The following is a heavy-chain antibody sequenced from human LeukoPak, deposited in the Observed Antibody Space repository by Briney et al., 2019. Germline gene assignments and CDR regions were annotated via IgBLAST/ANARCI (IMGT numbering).Heavy chain of an antibody. V-gene: IGHV3-66*02. Sequence: PGGSLRLSCAASGVTVSSNYMSWVRQAPGKGLEWVSVIYSGGSTYYADSVKGRFTISRDNSKNTLYLQMNSLRAEDTAVYYCASTYDFWSGYYIDYWGQGTLVTVSS. CDR2: IYSGGST. CDR3: ASTYDFWSGYYIDY. D-gene: IGHD3-3*01. J-gene: IGHJ4*02. CDR1: GVTVSSNY.